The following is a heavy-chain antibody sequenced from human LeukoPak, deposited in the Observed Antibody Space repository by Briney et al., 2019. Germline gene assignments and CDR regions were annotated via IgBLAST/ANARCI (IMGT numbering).Heavy chain of an antibody. Sequence: GGSLRLSCAVSGLIVSSNYMSWVRQAPGKGLEWVSVIYSGGSTYYAGSVKGRFTISRDNSKNTLYLQMNSLRAEDTAVYYCARVWDVGYSSSWYVFPDYWGQGTLVTVSS. CDR2: IYSGGST. CDR3: ARVWDVGYSSSWYVFPDY. J-gene: IGHJ4*02. V-gene: IGHV3-53*01. D-gene: IGHD6-13*01. CDR1: GLIVSSNY.